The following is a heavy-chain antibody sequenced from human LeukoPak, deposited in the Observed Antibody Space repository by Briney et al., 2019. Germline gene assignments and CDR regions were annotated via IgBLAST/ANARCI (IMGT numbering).Heavy chain of an antibody. D-gene: IGHD5-18*01. CDR2: IYYSGST. V-gene: IGHV4-39*07. Sequence: PSETLSLTCTVSGDSISSSSYYWGWIRQPPGKGLEWIGSIYYSGSTNYNPSLKSRVTISVDTSKNQISLKLSSVTAADTAVYYCAREGDRGYSYGYGHFDDWGQGTLVTVSS. J-gene: IGHJ4*02. CDR1: GDSISSSSYY. CDR3: AREGDRGYSYGYGHFDD.